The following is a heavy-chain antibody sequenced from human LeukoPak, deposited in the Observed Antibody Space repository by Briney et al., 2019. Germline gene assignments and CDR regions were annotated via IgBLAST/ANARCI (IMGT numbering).Heavy chain of an antibody. D-gene: IGHD2-2*01. Sequence: PSETLSLTCTVSGGSISSSSYYWGWIRQPPGKGLEWIGSIYYSGSTYYNPSLKSRVTISVDTSKNQFSLKLSSVTAADTAVYYCAGGPLEYCSSTSCYPRYYYYYGMDVWGQGTTVTVSS. V-gene: IGHV4-39*01. J-gene: IGHJ6*02. CDR3: AGGPLEYCSSTSCYPRYYYYYGMDV. CDR1: GGSISSSSYY. CDR2: IYYSGST.